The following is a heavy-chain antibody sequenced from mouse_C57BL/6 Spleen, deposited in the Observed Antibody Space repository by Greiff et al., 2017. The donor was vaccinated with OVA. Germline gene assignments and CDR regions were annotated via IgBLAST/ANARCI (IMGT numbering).Heavy chain of an antibody. CDR1: GFTFSDFY. J-gene: IGHJ4*01. V-gene: IGHV7-1*01. CDR2: SRNKANDYTT. Sequence: EVQGVESGGGLVQSGRSLRLSCATSGFTFSDFYMEWVRQAPGKGLEWIAASRNKANDYTTEYSASVKGRFIVSSGTSQSILYLQMNALRAEDTAIYYCARDAPMDYWGQGTSVTVSS. CDR3: ARDAPMDY.